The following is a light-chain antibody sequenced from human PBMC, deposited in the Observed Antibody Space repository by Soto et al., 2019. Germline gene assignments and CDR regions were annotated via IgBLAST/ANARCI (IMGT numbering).Light chain of an antibody. J-gene: IGKJ1*01. CDR2: ASS. CDR1: QIINKY. CDR3: QQSYSTPRT. V-gene: IGKV1-39*01. Sequence: IQLTQSPSFLSASVGDRLTSTCRASQIINKYLNWYQQKKGKAPKXXIYASSSLLSGVPSRFSGSEYGPDFNLTISSLQPEDFATYYCQQSYSTPRTFGQGTKVDIK.